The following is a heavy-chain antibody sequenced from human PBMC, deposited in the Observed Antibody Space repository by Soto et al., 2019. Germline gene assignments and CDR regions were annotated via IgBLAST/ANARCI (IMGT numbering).Heavy chain of an antibody. CDR1: GFTFSSYW. D-gene: IGHD6-13*01. J-gene: IGHJ6*02. CDR3: ARELPNSSSWYHYYYYGMDV. Sequence: GGSLRLSCAASGFTFSSYWMSWVRQAPGKXLEWVANIKQDGSEKYYVDSVKGRFTISRDNAKNSLYLQMNSLRAEDTAVYYCARELPNSSSWYHYYYYGMDVWGQGTTVTVSS. V-gene: IGHV3-7*01. CDR2: IKQDGSEK.